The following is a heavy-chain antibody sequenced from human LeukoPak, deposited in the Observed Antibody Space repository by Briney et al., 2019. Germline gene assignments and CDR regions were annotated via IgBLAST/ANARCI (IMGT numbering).Heavy chain of an antibody. CDR2: ICVDGRTT. Sequence: GGSLRLSCVASGFTFSNYWMHWVRQPPGKGVVWVSRICVDGRTTNYADSVKGRFTISRGNAKNTVYLEMNSLSVEDTATYYCIRDFRSADLWGQGTLVTVTS. CDR3: IRDFRSADL. J-gene: IGHJ5*02. V-gene: IGHV3-74*01. CDR1: GFTFSNYW.